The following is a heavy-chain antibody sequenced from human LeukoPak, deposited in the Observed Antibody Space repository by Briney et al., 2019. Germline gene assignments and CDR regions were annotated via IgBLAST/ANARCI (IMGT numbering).Heavy chain of an antibody. CDR3: ARDGDYGDYPDY. Sequence: GGSLRLSCAASGFTFSSYEMNWVRQAPGKGLEWVSYISSSGSTIYYADSVKGRFTISRDNAKNSLYLQMNSLRAEDMAVYYCARDGDYGDYPDYWGQGTLVTVSS. CDR2: ISSSGSTI. J-gene: IGHJ4*02. D-gene: IGHD4-17*01. CDR1: GFTFSSYE. V-gene: IGHV3-48*03.